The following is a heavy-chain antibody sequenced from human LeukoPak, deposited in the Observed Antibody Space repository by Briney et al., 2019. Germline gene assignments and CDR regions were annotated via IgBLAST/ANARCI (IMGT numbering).Heavy chain of an antibody. J-gene: IGHJ3*02. D-gene: IGHD2-21*02. Sequence: GGSLRLSCAASGFTFSSYSMNWVRQAPGKGLEWVSSISSSSSYIYYADSMKGRFTISRDNAKNSLYLQMNSLRAEDTAVYYCARDVPTARAAFDIWGQGTMVTVSS. V-gene: IGHV3-21*01. CDR3: ARDVPTARAAFDI. CDR2: ISSSSSYI. CDR1: GFTFSSYS.